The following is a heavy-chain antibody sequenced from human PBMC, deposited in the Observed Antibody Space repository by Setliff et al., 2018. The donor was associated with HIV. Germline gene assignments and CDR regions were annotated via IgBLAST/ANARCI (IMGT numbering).Heavy chain of an antibody. J-gene: IGHJ6*02. V-gene: IGHV4-59*11. CDR1: GGSINDQY. CDR2: IDYSEST. CDR3: ARHNVITYVGLLFDYYYYGLDV. D-gene: IGHD3-22*01. Sequence: SETLSLTCTVPGGSINDQYFSWIRQPPGKGLEWIGSIDYSESTKYNPSLNSRGTISLDKPKNELSLKLTSVTAADTAVYYCARHNVITYVGLLFDYYYYGLDVWGHGTTVTVSS.